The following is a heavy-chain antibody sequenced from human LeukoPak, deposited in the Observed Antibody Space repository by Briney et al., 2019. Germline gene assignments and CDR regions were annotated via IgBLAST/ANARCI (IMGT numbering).Heavy chain of an antibody. D-gene: IGHD3-22*01. CDR1: GFAFTTYA. CDR2: ISASGDNA. CDR3: AKGWVRGYFESAGYYPY. J-gene: IGHJ4*02. Sequence: GGSLRLSCAPSGFAFTTYAMSWVRQAPGGGLEWVSAISASGDNAYYADSVKGRFTLSRDNSKNTLSLQMNSLRAEDTAVYYCAKGWVRGYFESAGYYPYWGRGTLVTVSS. V-gene: IGHV3-23*01.